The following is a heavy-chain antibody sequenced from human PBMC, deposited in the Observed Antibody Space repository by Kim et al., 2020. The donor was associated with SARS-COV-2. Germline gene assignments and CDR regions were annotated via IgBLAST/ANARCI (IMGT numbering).Heavy chain of an antibody. V-gene: IGHV4-59*13. Sequence: SETLSLTCTVSGGSISDYYWNWIRQPPGKGLEWIGYIYYIGNTNYNPSLKSRVTISVDKSKKQFSLKLTSVTAADTAVYYCARDFKGAAGTGGVGPWGQG. J-gene: IGHJ5*02. CDR3: ARDFKGAAGTGGVGP. CDR2: IYYIGNT. D-gene: IGHD6-13*01. CDR1: GGSISDYY.